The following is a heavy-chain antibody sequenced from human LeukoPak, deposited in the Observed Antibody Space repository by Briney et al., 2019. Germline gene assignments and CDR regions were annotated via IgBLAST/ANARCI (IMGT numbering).Heavy chain of an antibody. CDR1: GFTFSSYS. D-gene: IGHD5-18*01. Sequence: PGGSLRLSCAASGFTFSSYSMNWVRQAPGKGLEWVSSISSSSSYIYYADSVKGRFTISRDNAKNSLYLQMNSLRAEDTAVYYCAKERGYSYGLCFDYWGQGTLVTVSS. J-gene: IGHJ4*02. CDR3: AKERGYSYGLCFDY. CDR2: ISSSSSYI. V-gene: IGHV3-21*01.